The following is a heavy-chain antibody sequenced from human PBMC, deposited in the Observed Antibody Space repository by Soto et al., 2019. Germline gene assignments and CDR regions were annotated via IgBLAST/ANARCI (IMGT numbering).Heavy chain of an antibody. D-gene: IGHD2-2*02. CDR3: VRLRYCSSTSCHRFDP. J-gene: IGHJ5*02. Sequence: SETLSLTCTVSGGSISSSGYYWSWIRQHPGKGLEWIGHIYYSGGTYYNPSLKSRVTISVDTSKNQFSLKLSSVTAADTAVYYCVRLRYCSSTSCHRFDPWGQGTLVTVSS. CDR1: GGSISSSGYY. CDR2: IYYSGGT. V-gene: IGHV4-31*03.